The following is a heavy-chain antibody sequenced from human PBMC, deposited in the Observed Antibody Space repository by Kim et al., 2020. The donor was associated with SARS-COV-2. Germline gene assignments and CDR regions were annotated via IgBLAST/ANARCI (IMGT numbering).Heavy chain of an antibody. D-gene: IGHD2-21*02. Sequence: GGSLRLSCAASGFTFSSYSMNWVRQAPGKGLEWVSSISSSISYIYYADSVKCRFTISRDNAKNSLYLQMNSLRAEDTAVYYCARDKVVTAPGDYYFDYWGQGTLVTVSS. CDR2: ISSSISYI. CDR3: ARDKVVTAPGDYYFDY. CDR1: GFTFSSYS. V-gene: IGHV3-21*01. J-gene: IGHJ4*02.